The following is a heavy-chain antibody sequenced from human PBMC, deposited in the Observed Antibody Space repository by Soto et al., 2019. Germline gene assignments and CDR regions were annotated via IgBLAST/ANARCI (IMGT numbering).Heavy chain of an antibody. CDR1: GFSLSTGVG. CDR2: IYWDDDK. J-gene: IGHJ4*02. V-gene: IGHV2-5*02. CDR3: AHKAYYGSGSLDY. Sequence: QITLKESGPTLVKPTQTLTLTCTFSGFSLSTGVGVGWIRQPPGKALECLALIYWDDDKRYSSSLKSRLTLTXDRXKIQVVLIMTNMDPVDTATYYCAHKAYYGSGSLDYWGQGILVTVSS. D-gene: IGHD3-10*01.